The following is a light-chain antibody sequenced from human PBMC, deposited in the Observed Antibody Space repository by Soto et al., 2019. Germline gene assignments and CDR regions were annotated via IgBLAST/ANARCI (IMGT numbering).Light chain of an antibody. V-gene: IGKV3-20*01. J-gene: IGKJ1*01. CDR3: QQYGTSPTWT. CDR2: GAS. CDR1: QSVSSSY. Sequence: EIVLTQSPGTLSLSPGERATLSCRASQSVSSSYLAWYQQKPGQAPRLLIYGASSRATVIPDRFSGSGSGTDFSLTISRLGPEDFAVYYCQQYGTSPTWTFGQGTKVEI.